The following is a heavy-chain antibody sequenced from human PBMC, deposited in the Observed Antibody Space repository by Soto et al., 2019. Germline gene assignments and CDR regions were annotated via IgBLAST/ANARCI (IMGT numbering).Heavy chain of an antibody. CDR2: IIYDGSRK. V-gene: IGHV3-30-3*01. D-gene: IGHD4-17*01. Sequence: QVQLVESGGGVVQPGTSLRLSCATSGFTFNGFAMHWVRQAPGKGLEWVSVIIYDGSRKYYADSVQGRFTVSRDNSKNTLYLQMNSLRPEDTAVYYCARANFGDYWVYWGQGTLVTVSS. CDR3: ARANFGDYWVY. CDR1: GFTFNGFA. J-gene: IGHJ4*02.